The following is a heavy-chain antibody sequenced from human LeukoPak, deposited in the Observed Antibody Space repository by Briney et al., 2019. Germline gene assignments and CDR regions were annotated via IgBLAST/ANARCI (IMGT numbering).Heavy chain of an antibody. CDR2: ISGSGGST. J-gene: IGHJ4*02. CDR3: AKGSITIFGVVISTRYYFDY. CDR1: GFTFSSYA. Sequence: GGSLRLSCAASGFTFSSYAMSWVRQAPGKGLEWVSAISGSGGSTYYADSVKGRFTISRDNSKNTLYLQMNSLRAEDTAVYYCAKGSITIFGVVISTRYYFDYWGQGTLVTVSS. V-gene: IGHV3-23*01. D-gene: IGHD3-3*01.